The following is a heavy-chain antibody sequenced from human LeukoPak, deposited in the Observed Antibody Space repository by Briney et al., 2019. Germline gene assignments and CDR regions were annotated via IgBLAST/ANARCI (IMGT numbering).Heavy chain of an antibody. J-gene: IGHJ4*02. Sequence: SQTLSLTCTVSGGSISSGGYYWSWIRQLPGKGLEWIAYVYYDGSTYYNPSLKSRVTISVDTSKNQFSLKLSSVTAADTAVYYCARGGDWNDGGFDYWGQGTLVTVSS. CDR3: ARGGDWNDGGFDY. CDR2: VYYDGST. V-gene: IGHV4-31*03. CDR1: GGSISSGGYY. D-gene: IGHD1-1*01.